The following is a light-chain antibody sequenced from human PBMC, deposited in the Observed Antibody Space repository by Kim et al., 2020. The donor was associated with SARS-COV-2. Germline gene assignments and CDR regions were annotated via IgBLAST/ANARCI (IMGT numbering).Light chain of an antibody. CDR2: RDR. V-gene: IGLV3-9*01. Sequence: SYELTQPLSESVALGQTARITCGGSSIGAKSVQWYQQKPGQAPVLVIYRDRNRPSGIPERFSGSNSGNTATLTISRAQAGDEADYYCHVWDSNTAVFGGGTKLTVL. CDR1: SIGAKS. CDR3: HVWDSNTAV. J-gene: IGLJ3*02.